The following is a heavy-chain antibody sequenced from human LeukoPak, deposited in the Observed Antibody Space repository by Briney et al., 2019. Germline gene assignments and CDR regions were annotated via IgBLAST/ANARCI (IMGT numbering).Heavy chain of an antibody. J-gene: IGHJ4*02. D-gene: IGHD6-6*01. CDR2: IWYDGSNK. V-gene: IGHV3-33*01. CDR3: ARRGSIAARRVLFDY. Sequence: SGGSLRLSCAASGFTFSSYGMHWVRQAPGKGLEWVAVIWYDGSNKYYADSVKGRFTISRDNSKNTLYLQMNSLRAEDTAVYYCARRGSIAARRVLFDYWGQGTLVTVSS. CDR1: GFTFSSYG.